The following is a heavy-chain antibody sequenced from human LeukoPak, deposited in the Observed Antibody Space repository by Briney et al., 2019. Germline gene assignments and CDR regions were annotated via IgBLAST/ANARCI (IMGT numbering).Heavy chain of an antibody. V-gene: IGHV3-11*01. CDR2: ISSSGSTI. J-gene: IGHJ4*02. D-gene: IGHD6-19*01. CDR3: ARDNSGSLERDYLDY. CDR1: RFTFSDYY. Sequence: GGSLRLSCAASRFTFSDYYMSWIRQAPGKGLEWVSYISSSGSTIHHADSVKGRFTISRDNAKNSLYLQMNSLRAEDTAVYYCARDNSGSLERDYLDYWGQGTLVTVSS.